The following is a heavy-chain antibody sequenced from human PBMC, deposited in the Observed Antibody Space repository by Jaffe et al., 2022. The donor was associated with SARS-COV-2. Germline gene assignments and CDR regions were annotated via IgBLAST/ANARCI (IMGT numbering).Heavy chain of an antibody. CDR3: ARVLNYDFWSGYLTSQGYFDY. CDR2: ISSSSSYI. V-gene: IGHV3-21*01. CDR1: GFTFSSYS. J-gene: IGHJ4*02. Sequence: EVQLVESGGGLVKPGGSLRLSCAASGFTFSSYSMNWVRQAPGKGLEWVSSISSSSSYIYYADSVKGRFTISRDNAKNSLYLQMNSLRAEDTAVYYCARVLNYDFWSGYLTSQGYFDYWGQGTLVTVSS. D-gene: IGHD3-3*01.